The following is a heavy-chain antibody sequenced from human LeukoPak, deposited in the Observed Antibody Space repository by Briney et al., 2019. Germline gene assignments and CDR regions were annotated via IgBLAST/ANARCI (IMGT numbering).Heavy chain of an antibody. V-gene: IGHV3-30-3*01. CDR3: AKRVGNTPDY. J-gene: IGHJ4*02. Sequence: PGRSLRLSCAASGFTFSSYAMHWVRQAPGKGLEWVAVISYDGSNKYYADSVKGRFTISRDNSKNTLYLQMNSLRAEDTAVYYCAKRVGNTPDYWGQGTLVTVSS. CDR2: ISYDGSNK. D-gene: IGHD3-16*01. CDR1: GFTFSSYA.